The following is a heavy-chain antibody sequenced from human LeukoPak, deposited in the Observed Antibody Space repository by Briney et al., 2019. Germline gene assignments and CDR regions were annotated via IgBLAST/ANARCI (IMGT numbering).Heavy chain of an antibody. CDR2: IYPGDSDT. Sequence: PGESLKISCKASGYSFTTYWIGWVRQMPGRRLEWMGIIYPGDSDTRYSPSFQGQVTISADKSISTAYLQWSSLNASDISKYYCATYGGYTQFHHWGQGTLVTVSS. V-gene: IGHV5-51*01. J-gene: IGHJ5*02. D-gene: IGHD5-18*01. CDR1: GYSFTTYW. CDR3: ATYGGYTQFHH.